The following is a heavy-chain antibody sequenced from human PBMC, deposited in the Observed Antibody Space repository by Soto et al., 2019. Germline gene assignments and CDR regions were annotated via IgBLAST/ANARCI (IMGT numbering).Heavy chain of an antibody. J-gene: IGHJ6*02. Sequence: QVQLVESGGGVVQPGRSLRLSCAASGFTFSKHAMHWVHQAPGKGLEWVAVISSDGSNKYYADSVKGRFTISRDNSKNTLYLQMNSLRAEDTAVCYCARMASFYCSGGSCYPTYGMDVWGQGTTVTVSS. V-gene: IGHV3-30-3*01. D-gene: IGHD2-15*01. CDR1: GFTFSKHA. CDR3: ARMASFYCSGGSCYPTYGMDV. CDR2: ISSDGSNK.